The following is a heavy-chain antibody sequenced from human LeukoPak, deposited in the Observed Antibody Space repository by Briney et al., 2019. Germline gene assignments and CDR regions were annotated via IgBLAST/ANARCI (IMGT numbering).Heavy chain of an antibody. J-gene: IGHJ4*02. Sequence: ASVKVSCKVSGYTLTELSMHWVRQAPGKGLEWMGGFDPEDGETVYAQKFQGRVTMTEDTSTDTAYMELSSLRSEDTAVYYCATPRYYGSGSYMFDYWGQGTLVTVSS. CDR3: ATPRYYGSGSYMFDY. V-gene: IGHV1-24*01. CDR1: GYTLTELS. D-gene: IGHD3-10*01. CDR2: FDPEDGET.